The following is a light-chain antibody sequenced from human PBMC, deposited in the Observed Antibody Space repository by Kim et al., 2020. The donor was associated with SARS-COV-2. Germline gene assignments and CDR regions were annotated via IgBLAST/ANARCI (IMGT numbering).Light chain of an antibody. Sequence: EVVLTQSPATLSLSPGERATLSCRASQSVNNYLAWYQQKPGQAPRLLLYDVSNRATGIPARFSGSGSGTDFTLTISSLEPEDFAVYYCQHRKTWPVTFGGGTKVEIK. CDR1: QSVNNY. CDR2: DVS. V-gene: IGKV3-11*01. CDR3: QHRKTWPVT. J-gene: IGKJ4*01.